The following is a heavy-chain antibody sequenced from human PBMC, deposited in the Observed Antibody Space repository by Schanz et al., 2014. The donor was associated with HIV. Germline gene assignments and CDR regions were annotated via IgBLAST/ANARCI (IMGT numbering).Heavy chain of an antibody. J-gene: IGHJ3*02. CDR1: EKTFSDID. V-gene: IGHV1-2*02. CDR2: MNPNSGVT. Sequence: QVRLVQSGAEVKKPGASVTVSCKTSEKTFSDIDINWVRQGTGQGLEWMGWMNPNSGVTEDAQKFQGRVTMTRDTSISTAYMEVSRLRSDDTAVYYCARDRGSISWMGRAFDIWGQGTMVTVSS. CDR3: ARDRGSISWMGRAFDI. D-gene: IGHD2-2*01.